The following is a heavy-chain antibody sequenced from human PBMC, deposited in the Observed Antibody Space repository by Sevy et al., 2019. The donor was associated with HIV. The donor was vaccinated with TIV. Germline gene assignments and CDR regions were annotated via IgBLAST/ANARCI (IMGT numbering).Heavy chain of an antibody. Sequence: GGSLRLSFAASGFTFSTYWMSWVRQAPGKGLEWVATMKQDGSEKDYVDSVKGRFTISRDNAKNSLYLQMNSLRGEDTAVYYCVRGGVGGYSYSLDSWGQGTLVTVSS. CDR3: VRGGVGGYSYSLDS. V-gene: IGHV3-7*01. CDR2: MKQDGSEK. D-gene: IGHD5-18*01. CDR1: GFTFSTYW. J-gene: IGHJ4*02.